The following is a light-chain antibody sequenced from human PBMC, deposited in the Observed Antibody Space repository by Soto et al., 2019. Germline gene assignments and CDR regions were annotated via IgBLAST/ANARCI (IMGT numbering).Light chain of an antibody. CDR3: TPYRTRPPCCA. CDR2: DVY. Sequence: HSDLTQPASVNGSDGRAIAISCTRVRTDVDGYYYVSWYQQHPGQAPQLIIYDVYNRPSGVSHRFSGSKSGDTASLTISGLQVVDEAEYYWTPYRTRPPCCAFGTRTKVTV. J-gene: IGLJ1*01. V-gene: IGLV2-14*03. CDR1: RTDVDGYYY.